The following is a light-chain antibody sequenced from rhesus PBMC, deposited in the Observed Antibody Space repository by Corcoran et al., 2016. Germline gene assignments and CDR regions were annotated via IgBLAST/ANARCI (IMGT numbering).Light chain of an antibody. CDR2: RAS. Sequence: DIQMTQSPSSLSASVGDRVTITCRASQGISNWLAWYQQKPGKAPKLLIYRASNLETGVPSRFSGSGSGTDFTLPSSSLQPENIATYHCQQHDNSPWTFGQGTKVEIK. J-gene: IGKJ1*01. CDR3: QQHDNSPWT. CDR1: QGISNW. V-gene: IGKV1-69*01.